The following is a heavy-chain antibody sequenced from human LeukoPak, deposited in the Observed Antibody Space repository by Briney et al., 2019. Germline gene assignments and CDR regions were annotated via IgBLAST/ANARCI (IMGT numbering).Heavy chain of an antibody. V-gene: IGHV1-69*05. Sequence: SSVKVSCRASGGTFSSYAISWVRQAPGQGLEWMGGIIPIFGTANYAQKFQGRVTITTDESTSTAYMELSSLRSEDTAVYYCAREVTGTTLSLFDTWGQGTMVTVSS. CDR2: IIPIFGTA. J-gene: IGHJ3*02. D-gene: IGHD1-7*01. CDR3: AREVTGTTLSLFDT. CDR1: GGTFSSYA.